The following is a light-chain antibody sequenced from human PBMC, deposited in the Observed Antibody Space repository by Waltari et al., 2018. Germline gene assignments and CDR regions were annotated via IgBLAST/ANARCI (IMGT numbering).Light chain of an antibody. J-gene: IGKJ1*01. Sequence: IQMTQSPSTSSASVGDRVTITCRASQSLSNWLAWYQQKPGKAPKVLIYKASTLESGVPSRFSGSGSGTEFTLTISSLQPDDFATYYCQQYRNLWTFGQGTKVEIK. V-gene: IGKV1-5*03. CDR1: QSLSNW. CDR3: QQYRNLWT. CDR2: KAS.